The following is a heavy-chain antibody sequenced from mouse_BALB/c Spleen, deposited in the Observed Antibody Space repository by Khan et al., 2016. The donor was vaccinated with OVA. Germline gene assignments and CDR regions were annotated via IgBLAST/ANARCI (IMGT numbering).Heavy chain of an antibody. J-gene: IGHJ4*01. CDR2: IAPGSGST. D-gene: IGHD1-1*01. V-gene: IGHV1S41*01. CDR3: ARENYYGSSCYAMDY. CDR1: GYTFTSYW. Sequence: DLVKPGASVKLSCKASGYTFTSYWINWIKQRPGQGLEWIGRIAPGSGSTDYNEMFKDKATLTVDTSSSTVYIQLSSLSSEDSAVYCCARENYYGSSCYAMDYWGQGTSVTVSS.